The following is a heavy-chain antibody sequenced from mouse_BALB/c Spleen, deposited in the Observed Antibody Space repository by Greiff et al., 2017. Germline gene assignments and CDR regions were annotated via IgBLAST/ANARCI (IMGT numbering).Heavy chain of an antibody. J-gene: IGHJ2*01. CDR2: ISSGGSYT. CDR1: GFTFSSYA. CDR3: ARQNYGNYFDY. Sequence: EVHLVESGGGLVKPGGSLKLSCAASGFTFSSYAMSWVRQTPEKRLEWVATISSGGSYTYYPDSVKGRFTISRDNAKNTLYLQMSSLRSEDTAMYYCARQNYGNYFDYWGQGTTLTVSS. V-gene: IGHV5-9-3*01. D-gene: IGHD2-1*01.